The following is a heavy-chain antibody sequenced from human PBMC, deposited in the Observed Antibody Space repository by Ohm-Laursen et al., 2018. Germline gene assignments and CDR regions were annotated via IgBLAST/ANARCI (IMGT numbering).Heavy chain of an antibody. CDR2: IIPIFGTA. V-gene: IGHV1-69*01. CDR3: ASARGYSYGYDY. CDR1: GYTFTGYY. J-gene: IGHJ4*02. Sequence: SSVKVSCKTSGYTFTGYYMHWARQAPGQGLEWMGGIIPIFGTANYAQKFQGRVTITADESTSTAYMELSSLRSEDTAVYYCASARGYSYGYDYWGQGTLVTVSS. D-gene: IGHD5-18*01.